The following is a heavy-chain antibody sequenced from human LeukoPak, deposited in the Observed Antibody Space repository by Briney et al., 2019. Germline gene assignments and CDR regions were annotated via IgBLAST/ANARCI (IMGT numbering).Heavy chain of an antibody. CDR1: AFTFSSYW. V-gene: IGHV3-74*01. D-gene: IGHD3-22*01. CDR2: INSDGSYT. J-gene: IGHJ6*02. Sequence: QTGGSLSPSCAASAFTFSSYWMHWVRQAPGKGLVWVSRINSDGSYTSYADSVKGRFSISRDNAKNTLYLQMNSLGAEDTAVYYCCRENYYDRSDNYAMDVWGQGTTVTVSS. CDR3: CRENYYDRSDNYAMDV.